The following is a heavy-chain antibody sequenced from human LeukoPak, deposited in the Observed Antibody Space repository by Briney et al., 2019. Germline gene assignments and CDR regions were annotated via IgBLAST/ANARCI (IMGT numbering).Heavy chain of an antibody. D-gene: IGHD2-2*01. CDR3: ARDRTVVVPAAPMGY. CDR2: ISAYNGNT. V-gene: IGHV1-18*01. J-gene: IGHJ4*02. Sequence: ASVEVSCKASGYTFTSYGISWVRQAPGQGLEWMGWISAYNGNTNYAQKLQGRVTMTTDTSTSTAYIELRSLRSDDTAVYYCARDRTVVVPAAPMGYWGQGTLVTVSS. CDR1: GYTFTSYG.